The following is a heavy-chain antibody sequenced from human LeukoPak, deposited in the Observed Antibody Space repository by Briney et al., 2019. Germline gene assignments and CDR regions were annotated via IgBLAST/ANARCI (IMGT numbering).Heavy chain of an antibody. J-gene: IGHJ5*02. CDR3: VRDCDAINNCFDP. CDR1: GYTFTNYG. Sequence: ASVKVSCKASGYTFTNYGISWVRQAPGQGLEWMGWISTNSEKRTYAQTLQARLTMTTDTATSTAYMELRSLTFDDTAVYYCVRDCDAINNCFDPWGQGTPVTVSS. V-gene: IGHV1-18*01. CDR2: ISTNSEKR.